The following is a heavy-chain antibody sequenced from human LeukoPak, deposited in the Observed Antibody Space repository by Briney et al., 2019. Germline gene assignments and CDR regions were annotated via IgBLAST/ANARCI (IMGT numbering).Heavy chain of an antibody. CDR1: GFTFSNYA. CDR3: ARESRIQLWLLDY. Sequence: PGGSLRLSCAASGFTFSNYAMHWVRQAPGKGLEWVAVTSYDGSNKYYADSVKGRFTISRDDSKNTLYVQMNSLRAEDTAVYYCARESRIQLWLLDYWGQGTLVTVSS. D-gene: IGHD5-18*01. CDR2: TSYDGSNK. J-gene: IGHJ4*02. V-gene: IGHV3-30-3*01.